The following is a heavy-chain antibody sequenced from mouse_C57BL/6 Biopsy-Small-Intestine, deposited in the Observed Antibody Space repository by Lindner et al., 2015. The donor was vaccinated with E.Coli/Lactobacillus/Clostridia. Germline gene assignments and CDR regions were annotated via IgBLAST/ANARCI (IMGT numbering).Heavy chain of an antibody. Sequence: VQLQESGPELVKPGASVKISCKASGYAFSSSWMSWVKQRPGEGLEWIGRIYPGDGNTNYNGKFKGKATLTADKSSRTAYIQLSGLTSEDSAVYFCGQRGSYYSYYSYDERGTLDYWGQGTSVTVSS. D-gene: IGHD2-12*01. J-gene: IGHJ4*01. CDR2: IYPGDGNT. V-gene: IGHV1-82*01. CDR1: GYAFSSSW. CDR3: GQRGSYYSYYSYDERGTLDY.